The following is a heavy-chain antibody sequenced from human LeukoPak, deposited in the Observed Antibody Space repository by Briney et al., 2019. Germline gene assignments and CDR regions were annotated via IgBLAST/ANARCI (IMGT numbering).Heavy chain of an antibody. CDR1: GGSISSYY. CDR2: IYYSGST. Sequence: SETLSLTCTVSGGSISSYYWSWIRQPPGKGLEWIGYIYYSGSTNYNPSLKSRVTISVDTSKNQFSLKLSSVTAADTAVYYCARSPPHYYDSSGYLTRYFQHWGQGTLVTVSS. V-gene: IGHV4-59*01. D-gene: IGHD3-22*01. CDR3: ARSPPHYYDSSGYLTRYFQH. J-gene: IGHJ1*01.